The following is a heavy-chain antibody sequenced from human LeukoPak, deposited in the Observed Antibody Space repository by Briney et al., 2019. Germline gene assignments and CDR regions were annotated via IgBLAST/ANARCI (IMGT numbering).Heavy chain of an antibody. Sequence: GGSLRLSCAASGFIVGNNYMSWVRQAPGKGLEWVSSISGSDGSTYYADSVKGRFTISRDNSKNTLYLQMNSLRAEDTAVYYCAYMRGLYYGIDYWGQGTLVTVSS. V-gene: IGHV3-23*01. CDR1: GFIVGNNY. CDR3: AYMRGLYYGIDY. CDR2: ISGSDGST. D-gene: IGHD3-10*01. J-gene: IGHJ4*02.